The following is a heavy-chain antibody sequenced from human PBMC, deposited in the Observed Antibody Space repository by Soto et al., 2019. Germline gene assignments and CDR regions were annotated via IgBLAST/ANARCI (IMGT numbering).Heavy chain of an antibody. CDR3: ARADYGDYFFDY. CDR2: IYYSGST. D-gene: IGHD4-17*01. V-gene: IGHV4-59*01. Sequence: SETLSLTCTVSGGSISSYYWSGIRQPPGKGLEWIGYIYYSGSTHYNPSLKSRVTISVDTSKNQFSLKLSSVTAADTAVYYCARADYGDYFFDYLGQGTLVTVSS. J-gene: IGHJ4*02. CDR1: GGSISSYY.